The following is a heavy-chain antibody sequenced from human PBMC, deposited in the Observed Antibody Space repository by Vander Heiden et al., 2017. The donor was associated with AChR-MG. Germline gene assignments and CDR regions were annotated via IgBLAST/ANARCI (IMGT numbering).Heavy chain of an antibody. CDR2: VRSRAT. D-gene: IGHD1-26*01. CDR1: GFTIGDYA. CDR3: TRGNTVVGAKYYFDY. J-gene: IGHJ4*02. V-gene: IGHV3-49*04. Sequence: EVQLVESGGDLVQPGRSLRLSCTASGFTIGDYAMTWVRQAPGKGLEWVGFVRSRATEYAASVKGRFTISRDDSKRVAYLQLNSLTSEDTAVYYCTRGNTVVGAKYYFDYWGQGTLVTVSS.